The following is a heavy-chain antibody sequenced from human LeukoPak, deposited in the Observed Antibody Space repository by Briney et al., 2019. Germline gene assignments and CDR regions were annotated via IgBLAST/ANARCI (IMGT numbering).Heavy chain of an antibody. D-gene: IGHD5-18*01. V-gene: IGHV1-69*04. J-gene: IGHJ6*02. CDR3: ARDYQGADTAYHYYYGMDV. CDR1: GGTLRSYA. CDR2: IFPIFGMA. Sequence: GSSVPVSCKASGGTLRSYAISWVRQAPRQRREWMGRIFPIFGMAHYAQKFQGRVTITADKSTSTACMELKSLRSQDTAVYYCARDYQGADTAYHYYYGMDVWGQGTTVTVSS.